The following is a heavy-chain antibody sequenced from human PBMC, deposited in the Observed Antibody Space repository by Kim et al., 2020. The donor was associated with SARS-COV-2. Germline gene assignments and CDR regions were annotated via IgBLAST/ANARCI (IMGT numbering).Heavy chain of an antibody. Sequence: YYADSRKARFTITRDNAKNALFLQMNSPGTETTAVYYCAGVGTNAGPPGYWGQGTLVTVSS. J-gene: IGHJ4*02. V-gene: IGHV3-21*01. D-gene: IGHD6-13*01. CDR3: AGVGTNAGPPGY.